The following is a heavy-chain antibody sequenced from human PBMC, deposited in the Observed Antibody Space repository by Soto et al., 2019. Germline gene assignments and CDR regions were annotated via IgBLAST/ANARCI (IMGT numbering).Heavy chain of an antibody. Sequence: ASVKVSCKASGGTFGSYAISWVRQAPGQGLEWMGGLLPIFGTSNYEQKFQGRVTITADKSTSTAYMELSSLKSEDTAVYYCASRGGNGYCSGGSCKPFDYWGQGTLVTVSS. J-gene: IGHJ4*02. CDR2: LLPIFGTS. D-gene: IGHD2-15*01. CDR1: GGTFGSYA. CDR3: ASRGGNGYCSGGSCKPFDY. V-gene: IGHV1-69*06.